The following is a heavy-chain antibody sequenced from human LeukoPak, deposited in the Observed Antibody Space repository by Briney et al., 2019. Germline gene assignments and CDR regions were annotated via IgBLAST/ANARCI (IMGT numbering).Heavy chain of an antibody. CDR3: ARDPGQYYDILTGYYTPYYFDY. J-gene: IGHJ4*02. CDR2: ISAYNGNT. CDR1: GYTFTSYG. V-gene: IGHV1-18*01. Sequence: ASVKVSCKASGYTFTSYGISWVRQAPGQGLEWMGWISAYNGNTNYAQKLQGRVTMTTDISTSTAYMELRSLRSDDTAVYYCARDPGQYYDILTGYYTPYYFDYWGQGTLVTVSS. D-gene: IGHD3-9*01.